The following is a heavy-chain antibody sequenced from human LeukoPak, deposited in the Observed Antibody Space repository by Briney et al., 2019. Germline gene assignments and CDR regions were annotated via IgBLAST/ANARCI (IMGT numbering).Heavy chain of an antibody. V-gene: IGHV4-59*01. CDR2: TYYSRTT. D-gene: IGHD2-15*01. Sequence: SEPLSLTCTVSGDSIRNYYWTWIRQPPGKGLQWIGETYYSRTTNYNPFLKSRATISVATSKNQFSLKLTSVTAADTAVYYCARDRRYCNGGSCYSYDAFDIWGQGTMVTVSS. CDR1: GDSIRNYY. CDR3: ARDRRYCNGGSCYSYDAFDI. J-gene: IGHJ3*02.